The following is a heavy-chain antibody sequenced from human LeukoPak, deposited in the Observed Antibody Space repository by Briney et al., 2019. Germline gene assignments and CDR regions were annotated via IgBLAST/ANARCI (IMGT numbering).Heavy chain of an antibody. CDR3: ARLRDSSSPGDFDF. CDR1: GYTFTGYY. CDR2: INPSGGST. D-gene: IGHD6-6*01. Sequence: GASVKVSCKASGYTFTGYYMHWVRQAPGQGLEWMGWINPSGGSTSYAQKFQGRVTMTRDTSISTAYMELIRVKSDDTAVYYCARLRDSSSPGDFDFWGQGTLVTVSS. V-gene: IGHV1-2*02. J-gene: IGHJ4*02.